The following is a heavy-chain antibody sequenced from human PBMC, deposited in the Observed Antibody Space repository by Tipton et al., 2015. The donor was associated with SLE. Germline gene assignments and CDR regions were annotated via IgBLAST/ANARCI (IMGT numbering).Heavy chain of an antibody. D-gene: IGHD2-15*01. CDR2: IYTSGST. CDR1: GGSISSYY. V-gene: IGHV4-4*07. J-gene: IGHJ6*03. CDR3: ARSDRGGYYYYYMDV. Sequence: LRLSCTVSGGSISSYYWSWIRQPAGKGLEWIGRIYTSGSTNYDPSLKRRVTISVDTSKNKFSLKLSSVTAADTAVYYCARSDRGGYYYYYMDVWGKGTTVTVSS.